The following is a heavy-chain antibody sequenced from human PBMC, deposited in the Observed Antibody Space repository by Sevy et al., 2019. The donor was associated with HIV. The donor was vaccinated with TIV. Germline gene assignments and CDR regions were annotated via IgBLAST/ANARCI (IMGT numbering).Heavy chain of an antibody. V-gene: IGHV3-48*02. CDR1: GFSFGSYD. D-gene: IGHD6-19*01. CDR3: ASRVSGWYYFDY. CDR2: ISSSSTI. Sequence: GGSLRLSCAASGFSFGSYDMNWVRQAPGKGLEWLSYISSSSTIYYADSVKGRFTISRDNAKNSLYLQMNSLRDEDTAVYYCASRVSGWYYFDYWGQGTLVTVSS. J-gene: IGHJ4*02.